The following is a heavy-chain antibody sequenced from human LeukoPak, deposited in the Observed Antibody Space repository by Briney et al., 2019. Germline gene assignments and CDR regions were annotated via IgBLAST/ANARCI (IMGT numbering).Heavy chain of an antibody. V-gene: IGHV3-23*01. CDR2: ISGSGGST. CDR1: GFPFSSYA. CDR3: AKEGRYCSGGSCHIDY. J-gene: IGHJ4*02. Sequence: GGSLRLSCAASGFPFSSYAMSWVRQAPGKGLEEVSAISGSGGSTYYADSVKGRFTISRDNSKNTLYLQMNSLRAEDTAVYYCAKEGRYCSGGSCHIDYWGQGTLVTVSS. D-gene: IGHD2-15*01.